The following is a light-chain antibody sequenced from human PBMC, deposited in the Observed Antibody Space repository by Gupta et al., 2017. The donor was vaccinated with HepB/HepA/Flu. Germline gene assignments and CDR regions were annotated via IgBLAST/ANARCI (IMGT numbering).Light chain of an antibody. Sequence: EIVMTQSPATLSVSPGERATLSCRASQSISSNLAWYQQKAGQAPRLLIYSASTRATDIPARFSGSGSGTEFTLTISSLQSEDFAVYYCQQFKKWPKSFGQGTKLEIK. V-gene: IGKV3-15*01. CDR3: QQFKKWPKS. CDR2: SAS. CDR1: QSISSN. J-gene: IGKJ2*03.